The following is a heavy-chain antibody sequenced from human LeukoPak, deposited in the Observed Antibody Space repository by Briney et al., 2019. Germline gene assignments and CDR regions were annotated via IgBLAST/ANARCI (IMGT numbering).Heavy chain of an antibody. J-gene: IGHJ6*03. CDR3: AREGACSGGSCYSSYYYYYYMDV. CDR2: ISSSSSYI. CDR1: GLTFSSYS. D-gene: IGHD2-15*01. V-gene: IGHV3-21*01. Sequence: GGSLRLSCAASGLTFSSYSMNWVRQAPGKGLEWVSSISSSSSYIYYADSVKGRFTISRDNAKNSLYLQMNSLRAEDTAVYYCAREGACSGGSCYSSYYYYYYMDVWGKGTTVTISS.